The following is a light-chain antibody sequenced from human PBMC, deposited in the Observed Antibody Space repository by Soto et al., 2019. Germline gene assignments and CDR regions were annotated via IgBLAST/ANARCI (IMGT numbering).Light chain of an antibody. J-gene: IGKJ4*01. CDR1: QSVSAY. Sequence: EVVLTQSPASLSLSPGERATLSCRASQSVSAYLAWYQQKAGRAPRLLIYDVSNRAPGIPARFTGSGSGTDFTLTISSLQPEDSAVYYCQQRVHWLTFGGGTKVEIK. CDR2: DVS. CDR3: QQRVHWLT. V-gene: IGKV3-11*01.